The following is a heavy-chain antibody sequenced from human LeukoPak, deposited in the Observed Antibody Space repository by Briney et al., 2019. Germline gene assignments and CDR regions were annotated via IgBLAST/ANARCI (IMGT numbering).Heavy chain of an antibody. D-gene: IGHD2/OR15-2a*01. V-gene: IGHV6-1*01. J-gene: IGHJ5*02. CDR3: ARRLTQYHFFDP. CDR1: GDSVSSNSVT. CDR2: TYYRSTWYN. Sequence: SQTLSLTCAISGDSVSSNSVTWNWIRQSPSRGLEWLGRTYYRSTWYNDYAVSVRGRITVNPDTSKNQFSLHLNSVTPEDTAVYYWARRLTQYHFFDPWGQGILVTVSS.